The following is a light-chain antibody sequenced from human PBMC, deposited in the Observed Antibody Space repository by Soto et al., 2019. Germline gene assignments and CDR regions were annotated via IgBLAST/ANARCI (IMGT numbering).Light chain of an antibody. V-gene: IGLV2-11*01. Sequence: QSALTQPRSVSGSPGQSVTISCTGTSSDVGGYNYVSWYQQHPGTVPKLMIYDVSNRPSGVPDRFSGSKSGNTASLTISGLQAEDEADYYCCSYADGHTSRLFGGGTKLTVL. J-gene: IGLJ2*01. CDR3: CSYADGHTSRL. CDR1: SSDVGGYNY. CDR2: DVS.